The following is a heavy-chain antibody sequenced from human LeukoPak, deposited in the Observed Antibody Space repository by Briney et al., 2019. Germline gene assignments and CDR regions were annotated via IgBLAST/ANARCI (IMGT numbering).Heavy chain of an antibody. CDR3: AKDHLVYSGSYFFDY. D-gene: IGHD1-26*01. V-gene: IGHV3-30*18. CDR1: GFTFSSYG. Sequence: GSLRLSCAASGFTFSSYGMHWVRQAPGKGLEWVAVISYDGSNKYYADSVKGRFTISRDNSKNTLYLQMNSLRAEDTAVYYCAKDHLVYSGSYFFDYWGQGTLVTVSS. CDR2: ISYDGSNK. J-gene: IGHJ4*02.